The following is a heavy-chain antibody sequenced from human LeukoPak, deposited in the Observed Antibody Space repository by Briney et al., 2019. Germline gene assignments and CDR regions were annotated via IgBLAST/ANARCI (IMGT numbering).Heavy chain of an antibody. D-gene: IGHD3-22*01. Sequence: GGSLRLSCAASGFTVSSNYMSWVRQAPGKGLEWVSVIYSGGSTYYADSVKGRFTISRDNSKNTLYLQMNSLRAEDTAVYYCARDFGKDSSGYFTYWGQGTLVTVSS. CDR1: GFTVSSNY. J-gene: IGHJ4*02. CDR3: ARDFGKDSSGYFTY. V-gene: IGHV3-66*01. CDR2: IYSGGST.